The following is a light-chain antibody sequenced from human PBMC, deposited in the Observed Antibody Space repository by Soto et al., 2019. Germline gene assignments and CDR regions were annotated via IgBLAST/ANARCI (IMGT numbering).Light chain of an antibody. V-gene: IGKV3-11*01. CDR2: DAS. J-gene: IGKJ1*01. CDR1: QSVGKY. Sequence: EIVMPQSPATLSLSPGERATLSCRASQSVGKYLVWYQQKPGQAPRLLIYDASNRATGIPARFSGSGSGTDFTLTIRSLEPEDLAVYYCQQRGNRPPWTVGQGTKVDIK. CDR3: QQRGNRPPWT.